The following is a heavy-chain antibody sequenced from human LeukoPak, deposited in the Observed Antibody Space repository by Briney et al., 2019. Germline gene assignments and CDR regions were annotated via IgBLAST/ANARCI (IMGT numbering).Heavy chain of an antibody. CDR3: SRFVTVPGNPQDY. D-gene: IGHD2/OR15-2a*01. Sequence: GGSLRLSCAASGVTFSSYWMSWGCLAPGEGLGWVSNINLDVSEKYYVDSVKGRFTISRDNAKNSLYLQMNSLRAEDTAVYYCSRFVTVPGNPQDYWGQGTLVTVSS. CDR2: INLDVSEK. V-gene: IGHV3-7*01. CDR1: GVTFSSYW. J-gene: IGHJ4*02.